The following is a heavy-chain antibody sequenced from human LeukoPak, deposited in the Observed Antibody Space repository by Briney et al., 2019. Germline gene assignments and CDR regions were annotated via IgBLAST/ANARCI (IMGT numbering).Heavy chain of an antibody. D-gene: IGHD3-16*02. CDR1: GGSIGTYY. CDR2: IYVTGST. CDR3: ARHIGGGIEDMDV. V-gene: IGHV4-59*08. Sequence: SSETLSLTCIVSGGSIGTYYWSWIRQSPGKGLEWIGYIYVTGSTRYNPYLQSRVTISVDTSRNQFFLKMSSVTAADTAVYYCARHIGGGIEDMDVWGIGTKVTVSS. J-gene: IGHJ6*03.